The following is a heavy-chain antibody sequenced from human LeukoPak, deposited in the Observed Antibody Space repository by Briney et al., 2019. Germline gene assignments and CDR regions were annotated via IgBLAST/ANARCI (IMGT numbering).Heavy chain of an antibody. J-gene: IGHJ4*02. CDR3: AREWFGESSFDY. CDR1: GGSFSGYY. CDR2: INHSGST. D-gene: IGHD3-10*01. V-gene: IGHV4-34*01. Sequence: PSETLSLTCAVYGGSFSGYYWSWIRQPPGKGLEWIGEINHSGSTNYNPSLKSRVTISVDMSKNQFSLKLSSVTAADTAVYYCAREWFGESSFDYWGQGTLVTVSS.